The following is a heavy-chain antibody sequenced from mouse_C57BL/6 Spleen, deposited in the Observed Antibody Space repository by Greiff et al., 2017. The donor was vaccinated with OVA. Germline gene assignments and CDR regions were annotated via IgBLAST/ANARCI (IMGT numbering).Heavy chain of an antibody. Sequence: EVHLVESGGGLVKPGGSLKLSCAASGFTFSSYTMSWVRQTPEKRLEWVATISGGGGNTYYPDSVKGRFTISRDNAKNTLYLQMSSLRSEDTALYYCARHPTVVATRYFDVWGTGTTVTVSS. J-gene: IGHJ1*03. V-gene: IGHV5-9*01. CDR1: GFTFSSYT. CDR2: ISGGGGNT. CDR3: ARHPTVVATRYFDV. D-gene: IGHD1-1*01.